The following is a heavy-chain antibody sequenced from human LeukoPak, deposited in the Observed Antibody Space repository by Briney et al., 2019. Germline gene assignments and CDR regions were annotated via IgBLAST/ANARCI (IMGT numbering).Heavy chain of an antibody. V-gene: IGHV3-23*01. CDR1: GFTFSSYA. J-gene: IGHJ6*03. CDR2: ISGSGGST. Sequence: GGSLRLSCTVSGFTFSSYAMSWVRQAPGKGLEWVSAISGSGGSTYYADSVKGRFTISRDNSKNTLYLQMNSLRAEDTAVYYCAKGYGGDYYYYYMDVWGKGTTVTVSS. D-gene: IGHD4/OR15-4a*01. CDR3: AKGYGGDYYYYYMDV.